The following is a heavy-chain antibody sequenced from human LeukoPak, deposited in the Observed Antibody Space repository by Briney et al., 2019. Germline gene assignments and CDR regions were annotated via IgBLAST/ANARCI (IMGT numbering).Heavy chain of an antibody. CDR3: AREGTDSSGWYAQGYFDY. D-gene: IGHD6-19*01. J-gene: IGHJ4*02. Sequence: PSETLSLTCTVSGGSISSYYWSWIRQPPGKGLEWIGYIYYSGSTNYNPSLKSRVTISVGTSKNQFSLKLSSVTAADTAVYYCAREGTDSSGWYAQGYFDYWGQGTLVTVSS. CDR2: IYYSGST. CDR1: GGSISSYY. V-gene: IGHV4-59*01.